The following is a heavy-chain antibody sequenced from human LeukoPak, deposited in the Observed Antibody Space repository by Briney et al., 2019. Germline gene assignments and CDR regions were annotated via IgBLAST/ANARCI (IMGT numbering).Heavy chain of an antibody. CDR3: ARDGDDSSGYFSPFDY. J-gene: IGHJ4*02. CDR2: IRTGGST. CDR1: GFNVSGNY. D-gene: IGHD3-22*01. Sequence: PGGSLRLSCAASGFNVSGNYMSWVRQAPGKGLQWVSVIRTGGSTYYAASVKGRFTTSRDNSKNTLYLQMNSLRAEDTAVYYCARDGDDSSGYFSPFDYWGQGTLVTVSS. V-gene: IGHV3-53*01.